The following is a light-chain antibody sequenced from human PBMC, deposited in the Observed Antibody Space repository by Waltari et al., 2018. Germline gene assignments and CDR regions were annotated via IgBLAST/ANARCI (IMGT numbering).Light chain of an antibody. CDR2: KSN. Sequence: QSVLTQPPSASGAPGQRVTISCSGSSSNIGSNFIYWYQQLPGTAPKLLIYKSNHRPSGVPDRFAGSKSGTSASLAISGLRSEDEADYYCAAWDDSLSDVVFGGGTKLTVL. J-gene: IGLJ2*01. V-gene: IGLV1-47*01. CDR3: AAWDDSLSDVV. CDR1: SSNIGSNF.